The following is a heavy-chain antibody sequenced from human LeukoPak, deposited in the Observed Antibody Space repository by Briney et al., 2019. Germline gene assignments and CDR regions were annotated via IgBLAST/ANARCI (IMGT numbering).Heavy chain of an antibody. CDR1: GYSVSSGYY. V-gene: IGHV4-38-2*02. D-gene: IGHD2-2*01. Sequence: SETLSLTCTVSGYSVSSGYYWGWIRQPPGKGLEWVASIYHSGDTYYNPSLRSRVTISLDMSKNQLSLKLSSVTAADTAVYYCARSKAHLSTSWYGNWFDPWGQGTLVTVSS. CDR2: IYHSGDT. J-gene: IGHJ5*02. CDR3: ARSKAHLSTSWYGNWFDP.